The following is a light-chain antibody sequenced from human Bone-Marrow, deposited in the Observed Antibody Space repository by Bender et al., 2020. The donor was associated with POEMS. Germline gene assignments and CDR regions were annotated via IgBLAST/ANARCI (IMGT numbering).Light chain of an antibody. Sequence: QSALTQPPSASGSPGQSVTISCTGTSSDVGGYNYVSWFQQHPGKAPKLIIYEVSKRPSGVPDRFSGSKSGNTASLTVSGLQAEDEGDYYCQSYDNSLGGWVFGGGTKLTVL. CDR3: QSYDNSLGGWV. J-gene: IGLJ3*02. CDR2: EVS. CDR1: SSDVGGYNY. V-gene: IGLV2-8*01.